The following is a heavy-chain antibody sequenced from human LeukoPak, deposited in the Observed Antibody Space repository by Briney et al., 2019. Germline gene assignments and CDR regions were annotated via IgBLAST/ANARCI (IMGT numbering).Heavy chain of an antibody. V-gene: IGHV4-59*08. D-gene: IGHD4/OR15-4a*01. J-gene: IGHJ2*01. CDR3: ARRGQLTDWYFDL. CDR2: IYYSGST. Sequence: SETLSLTCTVSGGSISSYYWSWIRQPPGKGLEWIGYIYYSGSTNYNPSLKSRVTISVDTSKNQFSLKLSSVTAADTAVYYCARRGQLTDWYFDLWGRGTLVTVSS. CDR1: GGSISSYY.